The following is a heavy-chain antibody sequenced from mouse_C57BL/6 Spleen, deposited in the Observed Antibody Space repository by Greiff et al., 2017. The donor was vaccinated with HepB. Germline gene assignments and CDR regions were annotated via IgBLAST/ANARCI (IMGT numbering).Heavy chain of an antibody. V-gene: IGHV10-1*01. CDR1: GFSFNTYA. J-gene: IGHJ4*01. Sequence: EVMLVESGGGLVQPKGSLKLSCAASGFSFNTYAMNWVRQAPGKGLEWVARIRSKSNNYATYYADSVKDRFTISRDDSESMLYLQMNNLKTEDTAMYYCVRHWHYGSDYYAMDYWGQGTSVTVSS. D-gene: IGHD1-1*01. CDR2: IRSKSNNYAT. CDR3: VRHWHYGSDYYAMDY.